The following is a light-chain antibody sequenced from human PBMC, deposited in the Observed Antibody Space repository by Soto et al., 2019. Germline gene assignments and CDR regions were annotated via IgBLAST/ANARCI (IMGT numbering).Light chain of an antibody. CDR3: QHYDNSPL. Sequence: EIVLTPSQGTLSLSPGERATLSCRASQSVNSNYLVWYQQKPGQAPRLLIYGASTMAAGITDRFSGSGSGTEFTLTISRLEPEDFAVYYCQHYDNSPLFGPGTKVDIK. J-gene: IGKJ3*01. V-gene: IGKV3-20*01. CDR2: GAS. CDR1: QSVNSNY.